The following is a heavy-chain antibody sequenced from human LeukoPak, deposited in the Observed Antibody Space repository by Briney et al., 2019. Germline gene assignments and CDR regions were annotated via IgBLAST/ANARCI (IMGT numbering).Heavy chain of an antibody. V-gene: IGHV3-53*01. CDR1: GFTVSSNS. J-gene: IGHJ5*02. Sequence: PGGSLRLSCTVSGFTVSSNSMSWVRQAPGKGLEWVSSIFPSGGEIHYADSVRGRFTISRDNSKSTLSLQMNSLRAEDTAIYYCVTYRQVMLPFEAWGQGTLVTVSS. CDR3: VTYRQVMLPFEA. CDR2: IFPSGGEI. D-gene: IGHD5-18*01.